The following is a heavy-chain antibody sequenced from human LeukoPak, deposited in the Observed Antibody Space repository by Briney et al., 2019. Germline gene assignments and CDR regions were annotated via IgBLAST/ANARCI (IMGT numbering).Heavy chain of an antibody. CDR2: ISGSGGST. Sequence: GGSLRLSCAASGFTFSSYAMSRVRQAPGKGLEWVSAISGSGGSTYYADSVKGRFTISRDNSKNTLYLQMNSLRAEDTAVYYCAKENHKSSGWYRGRRYYYYMDVWGKGTTVTVSS. CDR1: GFTFSSYA. D-gene: IGHD6-19*01. CDR3: AKENHKSSGWYRGRRYYYYMDV. J-gene: IGHJ6*03. V-gene: IGHV3-23*01.